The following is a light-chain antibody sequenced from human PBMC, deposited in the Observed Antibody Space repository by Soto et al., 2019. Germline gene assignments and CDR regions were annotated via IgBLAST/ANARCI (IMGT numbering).Light chain of an antibody. V-gene: IGKV1-5*03. CDR3: QPYNSYSEA. Sequence: DIQMTQSPSTLSGSVGDRVTITCRASQTISSWLAWYQQKPGKAPKRLIYKASTLKSGVPSRFSGSGSGTEFTLTISSLQPDDFATYYCQPYNSYSEAFGQGTKVEIK. J-gene: IGKJ1*01. CDR2: KAS. CDR1: QTISSW.